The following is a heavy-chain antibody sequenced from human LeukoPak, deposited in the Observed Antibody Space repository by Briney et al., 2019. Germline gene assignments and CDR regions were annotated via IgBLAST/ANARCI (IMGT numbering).Heavy chain of an antibody. Sequence: SETLSLTCNVSGGSISSSSYYWGWIRQPPGKGLEWIGEINHSGSTNYNPSLKSRVTISVDTSKNQFSLKLSSVTAADTAVYYCARDIAAGYYYYYYMDVWGKGTTVTISS. CDR1: GGSISSSSYY. CDR2: INHSGST. V-gene: IGHV4-39*07. J-gene: IGHJ6*03. CDR3: ARDIAAGYYYYYYMDV. D-gene: IGHD2-15*01.